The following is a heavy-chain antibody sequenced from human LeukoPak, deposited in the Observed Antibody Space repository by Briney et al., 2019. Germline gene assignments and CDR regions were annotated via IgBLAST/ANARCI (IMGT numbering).Heavy chain of an antibody. V-gene: IGHV4-59*01. Sequence: SETLSLTCTVSGGSISSYYWRWIRQPPGKGLEWIGYIYYSGSTNYNPSLKSRVTISVDTSKNQFSLKLSSVTAADTAVYYCAREGSEVLLWFGESHDAFDIWGQGTMVTVSS. J-gene: IGHJ3*02. CDR2: IYYSGST. D-gene: IGHD3-10*01. CDR1: GGSISSYY. CDR3: AREGSEVLLWFGESHDAFDI.